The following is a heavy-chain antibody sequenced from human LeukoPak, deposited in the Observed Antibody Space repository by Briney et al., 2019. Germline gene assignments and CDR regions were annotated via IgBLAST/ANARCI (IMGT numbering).Heavy chain of an antibody. D-gene: IGHD3-9*01. CDR2: IKQDGSEK. CDR3: AREAVRNSLDY. Sequence: GGSLRLSCAASGFTFSSYWMSWVRQAPGKGLEWVANIKQDGSEKHYVDSVKGRFTISRDNAKNSLYLQMNSLRAEDTAVYYCAREAVRNSLDYWGQGTLVTVSS. CDR1: GFTFSSYW. V-gene: IGHV3-7*01. J-gene: IGHJ4*02.